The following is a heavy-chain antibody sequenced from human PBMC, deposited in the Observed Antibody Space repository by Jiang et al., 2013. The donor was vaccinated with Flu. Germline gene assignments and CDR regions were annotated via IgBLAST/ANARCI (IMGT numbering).Heavy chain of an antibody. V-gene: IGHV4-34*01. D-gene: IGHD4-17*01. CDR3: ARRGGGDVWSYYYGMDV. J-gene: IGHJ6*02. CDR1: GGSFNSDY. CDR2: INHGGST. Sequence: GSGLVKPSETLSLTCAVYGGSFNSDYWSWIRQPPGKGLEWIGEINHGGSTNYSPSLKSRVTIFVDTSKNQFSLKLSSVTAADAAMYYCARRGGGDVWSYYYGMDVWGQGTTVTVSS.